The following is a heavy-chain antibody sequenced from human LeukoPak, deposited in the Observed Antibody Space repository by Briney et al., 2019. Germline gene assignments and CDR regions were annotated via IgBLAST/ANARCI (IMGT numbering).Heavy chain of an antibody. V-gene: IGHV4-39*01. J-gene: IGHJ4*02. CDR1: GASIYGTTYF. CDR3: ARLLRAAYPPPDY. D-gene: IGHD2-15*01. Sequence: SETLSLTCNVSGASIYGTTYFWGWTRQPPGKGLEWIGTIHYRGNAYYNPSLKSRVIISVDTSKNQFSLKLNSVTAADTAVYYCARLLRAAYPPPDYWGQGTLVTVS. CDR2: IHYRGNA.